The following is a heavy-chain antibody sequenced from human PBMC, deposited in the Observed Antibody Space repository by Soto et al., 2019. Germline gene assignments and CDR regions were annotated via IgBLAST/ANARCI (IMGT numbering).Heavy chain of an antibody. CDR2: INWKSDI. Sequence: GGSLRLSCAVSGFTFDDNAMHWVRQAPEKGLEWVSGINWKSDIGYADSVKGRFTISRDNAKNSLYLQMNSLRAEDTAVYYCARDLSYSSGWSFDYWGQGTLVTVSS. D-gene: IGHD6-19*01. CDR3: ARDLSYSSGWSFDY. CDR1: GFTFDDNA. J-gene: IGHJ4*02. V-gene: IGHV3-9*01.